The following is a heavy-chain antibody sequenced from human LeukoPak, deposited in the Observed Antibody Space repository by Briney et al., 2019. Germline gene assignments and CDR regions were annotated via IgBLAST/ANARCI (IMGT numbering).Heavy chain of an antibody. Sequence: ASVKVSCKAAGYTFTSYYMHWGRQAARQGREGMGIINPSGGRTSYAQKFQGRVTMTRDTSTSTVYMELSSLRSEDTAVYYCARGGAEQQLVLSWFDPWGQGTLVTVSS. CDR3: ARGGAEQQLVLSWFDP. CDR2: INPSGGRT. J-gene: IGHJ5*02. D-gene: IGHD6-13*01. CDR1: GYTFTSYY. V-gene: IGHV1-46*03.